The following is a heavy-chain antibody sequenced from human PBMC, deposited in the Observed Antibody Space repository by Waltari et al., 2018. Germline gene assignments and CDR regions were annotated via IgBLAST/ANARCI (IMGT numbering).Heavy chain of an antibody. CDR1: GYTFTSYY. J-gene: IGHJ4*02. Sequence: QVQLVQSGAEVKKPGASVKVSCKASGYTFTSYYMHWLPQAPGQGLEWMGIINPSGGSTSYAQKFQGRVTMTRDTSTSTVYMELSSLRSEDTAVYYCARAQTYYYDSSGYYLGLGYWGQGTLVTVSS. D-gene: IGHD3-22*01. CDR2: INPSGGST. CDR3: ARAQTYYYDSSGYYLGLGY. V-gene: IGHV1-46*01.